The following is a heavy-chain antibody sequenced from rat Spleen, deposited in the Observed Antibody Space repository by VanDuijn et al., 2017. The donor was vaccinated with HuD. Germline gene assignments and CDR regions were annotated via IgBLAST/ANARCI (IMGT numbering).Heavy chain of an antibody. V-gene: IGHV2-1*01. CDR1: GFSLTSNS. Sequence: QVQLKESGPGLVQPSQTLSLTCTVSGFSLTSNSVHWVRQPPGKGLEWMGGIWAGGNTNYNSAVQSRLSIRRDTSKSQVFLKMNSLQTEDTAMYFCARSDGGYDYWGQGVMVTVSS. J-gene: IGHJ2*01. CDR3: ARSDGGYDY. CDR2: IWAGGNT. D-gene: IGHD1-11*01.